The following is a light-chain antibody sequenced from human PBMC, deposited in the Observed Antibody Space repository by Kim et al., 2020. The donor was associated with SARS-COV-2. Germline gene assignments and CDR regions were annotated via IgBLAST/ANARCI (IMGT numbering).Light chain of an antibody. CDR2: SNN. CDR3: AAWDDSLNGVV. J-gene: IGLJ2*01. V-gene: IGLV1-44*01. Sequence: GQRVTISCSGGSSNIVSNTVNWYQQLPGTAPKLLIYSNNQRPSGVPDRFSGSKSGTSASLAISGLQSEDEADYYCAAWDDSLNGVVFGGGTQLTVL. CDR1: SSNIVSNT.